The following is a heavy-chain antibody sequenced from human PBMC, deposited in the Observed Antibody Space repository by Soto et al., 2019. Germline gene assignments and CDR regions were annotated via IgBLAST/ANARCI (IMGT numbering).Heavy chain of an antibody. CDR2: IYYSGST. D-gene: IGHD6-6*01. CDR3: AIPRVSSSSKWFDP. Sequence: LSLTCTVSGGSISSSSYYWGWIRQPPGKGLEWIGSIYYSGSTYYNPSLKSRVTISVDTSKNQFSLKLSSVTAADTAVYYCAIPRVSSSSKWFDPWGQGTLVTVSS. V-gene: IGHV4-39*01. CDR1: GGSISSSSYY. J-gene: IGHJ5*02.